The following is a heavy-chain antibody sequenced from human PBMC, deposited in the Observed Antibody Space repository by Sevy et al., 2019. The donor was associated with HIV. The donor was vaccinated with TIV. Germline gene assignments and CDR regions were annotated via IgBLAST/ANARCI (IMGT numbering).Heavy chain of an antibody. V-gene: IGHV3-7*01. CDR3: VRATAADGSF. J-gene: IGHJ4*02. CDR1: GFTLNSYW. Sequence: GGSLRLSCVASGFTLNSYWMSWDRQAPGKGLEWVANIKQDGSVKYYVDSVKGRFTISRDNARNLLYLQMNSLRVEDTALYYCVRATAADGSFWGQGTLVTVSS. CDR2: IKQDGSVK. D-gene: IGHD6-13*01.